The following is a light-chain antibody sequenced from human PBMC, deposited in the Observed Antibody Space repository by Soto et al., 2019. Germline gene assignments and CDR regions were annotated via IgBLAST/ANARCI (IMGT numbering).Light chain of an antibody. Sequence: DVQMPQSPASLSASVGDIVTITCRASQTINSYLNWYQQKPGKAPKLLIYAASSLKSGVPSRFSGSGSGTDFTLTISNLQPEDFATYYCQQSYSTFKTFGQGTKVDIK. CDR1: QTINSY. CDR2: AAS. CDR3: QQSYSTFKT. V-gene: IGKV1-39*01. J-gene: IGKJ1*01.